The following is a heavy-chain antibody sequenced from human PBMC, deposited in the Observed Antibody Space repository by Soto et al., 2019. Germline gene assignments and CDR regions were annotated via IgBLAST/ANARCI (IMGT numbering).Heavy chain of an antibody. D-gene: IGHD3-22*01. J-gene: IGHJ4*02. V-gene: IGHV3-30*18. CDR3: AKDAPYYYDSSGYYGPFDY. CDR2: ISYDGSNK. Sequence: GSLRRSCAASVFTVSSYGIHWVRQAPGKGLAWVALISYDGSNKYYADSVKGRFTISRDNSKNTLYLQMNSLRAEDTAMYYCAKDAPYYYDSSGYYGPFDYWGQGTLVTVSS. CDR1: VFTVSSYG.